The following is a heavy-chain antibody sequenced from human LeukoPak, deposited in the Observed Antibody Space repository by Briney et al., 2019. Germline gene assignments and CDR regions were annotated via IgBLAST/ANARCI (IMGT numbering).Heavy chain of an antibody. V-gene: IGHV3-74*01. J-gene: IGHJ4*02. CDR2: MNGDGSST. CDR3: ASPRSGGYFDY. Sequence: GVSLRLSCAASGFTFSSSWMRWVRQAPGKGLGWVSRMNGDGSSTNYADSVKGRFTISRDNAKNTVYLQMNSLRVADTAVYSCASPRSGGYFDYWGQGTLVTVSS. D-gene: IGHD3-10*01. CDR1: GFTFSSSW.